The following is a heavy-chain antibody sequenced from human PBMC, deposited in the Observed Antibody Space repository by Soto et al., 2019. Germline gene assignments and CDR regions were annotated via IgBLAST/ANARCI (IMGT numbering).Heavy chain of an antibody. D-gene: IGHD1-26*01. J-gene: IGHJ4*02. CDR3: ARDDSGFSGSHYIDYFNY. V-gene: IGHV1-3*01. CDR1: GYTFTRSG. CDR2: INVGNGNT. Sequence: GASVKVSCKASGYTFTRSGISWARQAPGQRPEWIGWINVGNGNTYYSELFQGRVTFTRDTSAGTVYMQLSSLTSEDTAVYYCARDDSGFSGSHYIDYFNYWGQGALVTVSS.